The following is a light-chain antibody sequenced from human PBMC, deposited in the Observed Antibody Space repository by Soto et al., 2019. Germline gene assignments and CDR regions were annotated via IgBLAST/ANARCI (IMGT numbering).Light chain of an antibody. Sequence: QSVLTQPPSVSAAPGQKVTISCSGSSSNIGNNYVSWYQQLPGTAPKLLIYDNNKRPSGIPDRFSGSKSGTSATLGITGLQTGDEADYYCGTWDSSLSAGVVFGGGTTVTVL. CDR1: SSNIGNNY. CDR3: GTWDSSLSAGVV. V-gene: IGLV1-51*01. CDR2: DNN. J-gene: IGLJ2*01.